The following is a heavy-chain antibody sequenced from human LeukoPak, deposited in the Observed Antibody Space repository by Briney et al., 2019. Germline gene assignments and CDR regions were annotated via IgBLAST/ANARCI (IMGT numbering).Heavy chain of an antibody. J-gene: IGHJ4*02. CDR1: GYTFTSYD. CDR3: ARGLRFPGATNGDY. Sequence: ASAKVSCKAPGYTFTSYDINWVRQATGQGLEWMGWMNPNSGNTGYAQKFQGRVTMTRNTSISTAYMELSSLRSEDTAVYYCARGLRFPGATNGDYWGQGTLVTVSS. CDR2: MNPNSGNT. D-gene: IGHD1-26*01. V-gene: IGHV1-8*01.